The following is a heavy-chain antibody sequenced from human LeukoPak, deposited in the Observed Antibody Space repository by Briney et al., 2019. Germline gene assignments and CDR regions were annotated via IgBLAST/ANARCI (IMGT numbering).Heavy chain of an antibody. J-gene: IGHJ3*02. CDR1: GFTFSSYG. CDR2: IRYDGSNK. D-gene: IGHD4-17*01. V-gene: IGHV3-30*02. CDR3: AKGPIGFDDYGYQI. Sequence: GGSLRLSCGASGFTFSSYGMHWVRQAPGKGLEWVAFIRYDGSNKNYADSVKGRFTISRDNSKNTLYLQMNSLRAEDTAVYYCAKGPIGFDDYGYQIWGQGTMVTVSS.